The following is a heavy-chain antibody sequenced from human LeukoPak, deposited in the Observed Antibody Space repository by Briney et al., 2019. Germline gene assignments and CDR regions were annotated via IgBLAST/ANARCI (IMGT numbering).Heavy chain of an antibody. Sequence: ASVKVSCKASGYTFTSYAMHWVRQAPGQRLEWMGWINAGNGNTKYSQKFQGRVTMTTDTSTSTAYMELRSLRSDDTAVYYCADSSSWYYFDYWGQGTLVTVSS. CDR1: GYTFTSYA. D-gene: IGHD6-13*01. J-gene: IGHJ4*02. CDR2: INAGNGNT. CDR3: ADSSSWYYFDY. V-gene: IGHV1-3*01.